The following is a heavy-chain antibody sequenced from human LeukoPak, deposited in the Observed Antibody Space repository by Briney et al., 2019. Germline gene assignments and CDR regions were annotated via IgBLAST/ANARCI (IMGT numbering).Heavy chain of an antibody. Sequence: PGGSLRLSCAASGFTFDDYAMHWVRQAPGKGLEWVSGISWNSGSIGYADSVKGRFTISRDNAKNSLYLQMNSLRAEDTALYYCAKDISVITEQFDYWGQGTLVTVSS. D-gene: IGHD3-16*01. J-gene: IGHJ4*02. CDR2: ISWNSGSI. V-gene: IGHV3-9*01. CDR3: AKDISVITEQFDY. CDR1: GFTFDDYA.